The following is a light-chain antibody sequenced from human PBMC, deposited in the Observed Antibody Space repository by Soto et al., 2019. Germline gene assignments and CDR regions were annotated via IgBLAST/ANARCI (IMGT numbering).Light chain of an antibody. J-gene: IGKJ2*01. Sequence: DIQMTQSPSTLSASVGDRVTITCRASQSISSWLAWNQQKPGKAPKLLIYDASSLESGVPSRFSGSGTGTRFTLPLHSLEAYGVATYYCQQYNSYSYPFGQGTKLEIK. V-gene: IGKV1-5*01. CDR1: QSISSW. CDR3: QQYNSYSYP. CDR2: DAS.